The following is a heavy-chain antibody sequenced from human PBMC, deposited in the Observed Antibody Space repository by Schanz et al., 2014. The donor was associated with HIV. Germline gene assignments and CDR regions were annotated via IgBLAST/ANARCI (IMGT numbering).Heavy chain of an antibody. D-gene: IGHD3-22*01. CDR1: GFNFNSYG. CDR2: TSYDGTKK. Sequence: QVQLVESGGGVVQPGRSLRLSCAASGFNFNSYGMHWVRQAPGKGLEWVAVTSYDGTKKHYADSVNGRFTISRDNSKNTLYLQMTTLRTEDTAVYYCAKPEYDSRGNSQSHFDSWGQGTLVTVSS. CDR3: AKPEYDSRGNSQSHFDS. V-gene: IGHV3-30*18. J-gene: IGHJ4*02.